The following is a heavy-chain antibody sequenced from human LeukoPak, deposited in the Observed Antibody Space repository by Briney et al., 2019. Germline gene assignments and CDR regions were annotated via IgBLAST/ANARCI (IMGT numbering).Heavy chain of an antibody. V-gene: IGHV3-74*03. CDR1: GLTVSNYW. CDR2: INRDGSTT. D-gene: IGHD3-10*01. J-gene: IGHJ4*02. Sequence: PGGSLRLSCAASGLTVSNYWVHWVRQAPGKGLVWVSRINRDGSTTKYADSVKGRFTVSRDNAKNTLNLQMNSLRAEDTAVYYCARDKKSGESSEIDYWGQGTLVTVSS. CDR3: ARDKKSGESSEIDY.